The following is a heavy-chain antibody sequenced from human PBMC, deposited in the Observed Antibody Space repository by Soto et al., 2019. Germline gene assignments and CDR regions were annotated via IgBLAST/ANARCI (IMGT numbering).Heavy chain of an antibody. Sequence: QVQLVQSGAEVKKPGSSVRASCKASGATFTFYSINGVRQAPGLGLEWMGRINPILSMSNYAQRFQGRVTMTADKSTSTAYMELSSLRSEDTAMYYCASSYGSGYRAFDYWGQGALVTVSS. V-gene: IGHV1-69*02. J-gene: IGHJ4*02. CDR3: ASSYGSGYRAFDY. CDR1: GATFTFYS. CDR2: INPILSMS. D-gene: IGHD3-10*01.